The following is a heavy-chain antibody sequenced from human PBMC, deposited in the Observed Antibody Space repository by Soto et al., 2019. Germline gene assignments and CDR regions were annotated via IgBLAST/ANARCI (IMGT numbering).Heavy chain of an antibody. D-gene: IGHD3-10*01. V-gene: IGHV3-33*01. CDR2: IWDDGSNK. CDR3: ARDQQYYVSGRYPGFDT. Sequence: QVQLLESGGGVVQPGRSLRLSCAASGFTFSSYGMHWVRQAPGKGLEWVAVIWDDGSNKYYADSVKGRFTISRDNSKNTMYLQMNSLRAEDTAVYYCARDQQYYVSGRYPGFDTWGQGTLVTVSS. J-gene: IGHJ5*02. CDR1: GFTFSSYG.